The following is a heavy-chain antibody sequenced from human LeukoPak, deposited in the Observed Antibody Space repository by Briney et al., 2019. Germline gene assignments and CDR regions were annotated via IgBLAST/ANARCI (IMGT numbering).Heavy chain of an antibody. CDR3: ARDRSSGWYRGVFDY. J-gene: IGHJ4*02. V-gene: IGHV4-59*01. D-gene: IGHD6-19*01. CDR2: IYYSGST. Sequence: SETLSLTCTVSGGSISSYYWSWIRQPPGKGLEWIGYIYYSGSTNYNPSLKSRVTTSVDTSKNQFSLKLSSVTAADTAVYYCARDRSSGWYRGVFDYWGQGTLVTVSS. CDR1: GGSISSYY.